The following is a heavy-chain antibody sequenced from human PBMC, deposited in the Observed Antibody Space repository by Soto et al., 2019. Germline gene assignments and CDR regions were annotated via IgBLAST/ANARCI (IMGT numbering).Heavy chain of an antibody. Sequence: GGELRLSCSGSGFTFSRYGMHWGRQGPGKGLEWVSAIGTAGDTNHAGSVKGRFTISRDNSKDTVFLEMNSMRVEDTAVYYCAIPVEHQHLRFLMAVRGQRSPVLASS. J-gene: IGHJ6*01. CDR1: GFTFSRYG. V-gene: IGHV3-13*04. D-gene: IGHD2-2*01. CDR2: IGTAGDT. CDR3: AIPVEHQHLRFLMAV.